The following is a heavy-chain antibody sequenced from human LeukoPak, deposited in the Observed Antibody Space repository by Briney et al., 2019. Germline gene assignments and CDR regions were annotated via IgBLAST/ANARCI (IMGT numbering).Heavy chain of an antibody. CDR2: MYYSVST. Sequence: SETLSLTCSVSGGSISSDSFYWGWIRQPPGKGLEWIGSMYYSVSTYYNPSLKSRVTISVDTSKNQFSLKLSSVTAADTAVYYCARWTKNYFDYWGQGTLVTVSS. J-gene: IGHJ4*02. CDR3: ARWTKNYFDY. D-gene: IGHD3/OR15-3a*01. V-gene: IGHV4-39*01. CDR1: GGSISSDSFY.